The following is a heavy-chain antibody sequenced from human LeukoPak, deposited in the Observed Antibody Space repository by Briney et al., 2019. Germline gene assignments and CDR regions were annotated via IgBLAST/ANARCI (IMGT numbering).Heavy chain of an antibody. V-gene: IGHV3-7*01. Sequence: PGGSLRLSCAASGFTFSNYWMSWVRQAPGKGLEWVANIKQDGSEKYYVDSVKGRFTISRDNAKNSLYLQMNSLRAEDTAVYYCASAPTTDFDYWGQGTLVTVSS. D-gene: IGHD1-26*01. CDR3: ASAPTTDFDY. CDR2: IKQDGSEK. J-gene: IGHJ4*02. CDR1: GFTFSNYW.